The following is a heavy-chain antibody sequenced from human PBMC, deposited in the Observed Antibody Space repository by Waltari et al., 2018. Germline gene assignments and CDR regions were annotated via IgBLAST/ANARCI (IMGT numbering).Heavy chain of an antibody. Sequence: QVQLQQWGAGLLKPSETLSLTCAVYGGSFSGYYWSWIRQPPGKGLEWIGEINHSGSTNYNPSLKSRVTISVHTSKNQFSLKLSSVTAADTAVYYCARAAAARLRYNWFDPWGQGTLVTVSS. D-gene: IGHD6-6*01. J-gene: IGHJ5*02. CDR2: INHSGST. V-gene: IGHV4-34*01. CDR1: GGSFSGYY. CDR3: ARAAAARLRYNWFDP.